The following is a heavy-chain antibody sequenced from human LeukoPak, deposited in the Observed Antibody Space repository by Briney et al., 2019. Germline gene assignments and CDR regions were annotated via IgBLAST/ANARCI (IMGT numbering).Heavy chain of an antibody. Sequence: GASVKVSCKASGYTFTHYYIHWVRQAPGQGLEWMGIINPSGGSTNYAQKFQGRVTLTRDTSTSTVYMELSSLRSEDTAVYYCARTYGSGSYPLPWGQGTLVTVSS. CDR2: INPSGGST. D-gene: IGHD3-10*01. CDR3: ARTYGSGSYPLP. J-gene: IGHJ5*02. V-gene: IGHV1-46*01. CDR1: GYTFTHYY.